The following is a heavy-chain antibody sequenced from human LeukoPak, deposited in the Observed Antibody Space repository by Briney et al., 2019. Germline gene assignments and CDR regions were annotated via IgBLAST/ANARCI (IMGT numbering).Heavy chain of an antibody. J-gene: IGHJ6*03. CDR2: MNPNGGNT. CDR1: GYTFTSYD. CDR3: ARARSRGGITIFGVVIYAYYYMDV. D-gene: IGHD3-3*01. V-gene: IGHV1-8*01. Sequence: ASVKVSCKASGYTFTSYDINWVRQATGQGLEWMGWMNPNGGNTGYAQKFQGRVTMTRNTSISTAYMELSSLRSEDTAVYYCARARSRGGITIFGVVIYAYYYMDVWGKGATVTVSS.